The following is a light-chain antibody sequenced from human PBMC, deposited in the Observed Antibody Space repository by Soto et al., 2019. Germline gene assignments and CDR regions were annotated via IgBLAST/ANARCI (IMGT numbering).Light chain of an antibody. J-gene: IGLJ1*01. CDR2: NSN. V-gene: IGLV1-44*01. CDR3: SSFTSSITYV. CDR1: SSNIGSNT. Sequence: QSVLTQPPSASGTPGQRVTISCSGSSSNIGSNTVSWYQQLPGTAPKLLIYNSNQRPSGVPDRFSGSKSGTSASLAIRGLQSEDEADYYCSSFTSSITYVFGTGTKV.